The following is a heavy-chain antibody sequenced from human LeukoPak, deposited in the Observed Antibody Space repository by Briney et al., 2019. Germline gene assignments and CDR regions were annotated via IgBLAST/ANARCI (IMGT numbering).Heavy chain of an antibody. J-gene: IGHJ6*03. Sequence: GGSLRLSCAASGFTFNTYWMSWVRQAPGKGLEWVANIKQDGSEKNYVGSVKGRFTIARDNAKNSLYLQMNSLRAEDTAVYYCARSSITMVRGVIKSTTSWYHYYNMDVWGKGTTVTVSS. CDR1: GFTFNTYW. D-gene: IGHD3-10*01. CDR2: IKQDGSEK. CDR3: ARSSITMVRGVIKSTTSWYHYYNMDV. V-gene: IGHV3-7*01.